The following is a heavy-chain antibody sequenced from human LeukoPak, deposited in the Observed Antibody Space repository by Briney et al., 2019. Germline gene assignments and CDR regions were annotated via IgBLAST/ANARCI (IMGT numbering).Heavy chain of an antibody. CDR3: ARGPYSSGWSDY. CDR1: GYTFTGYY. D-gene: IGHD6-19*01. CDR2: INPNSGGT. Sequence: ASVKVSCKASGYTFTGYYMHWVRQAPGQGLEWMGWINPNSGGTNYAQKFQGRVTMTRDTSISTAYMEQSRLRSDDTAVYYCARGPYSSGWSDYWGQGTLVTVSS. J-gene: IGHJ4*02. V-gene: IGHV1-2*02.